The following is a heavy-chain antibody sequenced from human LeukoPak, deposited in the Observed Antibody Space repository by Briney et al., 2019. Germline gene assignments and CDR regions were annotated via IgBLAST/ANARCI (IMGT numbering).Heavy chain of an antibody. J-gene: IGHJ4*02. CDR2: ICYSGT. D-gene: IGHD1-26*01. CDR1: GGSISISNYY. Sequence: SETLSLTCTVSGGSISISNYYWGWLRQPPGRGLEWIGSICYSGTYYNPSLKSRLTISVDTSKNHFSLNLRSVTAADTAVYYCARRTSNPVGAIDYWGQGTLVTVSS. CDR3: ARRTSNPVGAIDY. V-gene: IGHV4-39*01.